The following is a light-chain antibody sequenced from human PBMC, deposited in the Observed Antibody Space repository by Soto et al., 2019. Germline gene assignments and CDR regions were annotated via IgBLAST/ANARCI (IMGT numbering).Light chain of an antibody. V-gene: IGLV1-51*01. J-gene: IGLJ2*01. CDR1: YSNIGNND. CDR3: GTWDSSLRGV. CDR2: DNY. Sequence: QSVLTQPPSVSAAPGQNVTISCSGSYSNIGNNDVSWYQQFPGTVPKLLIYDNYKRPSGIPDRFSGSKSGTPATLGISGLQTWDEADYYCGTWDSSLRGVFGGGTKLTVL.